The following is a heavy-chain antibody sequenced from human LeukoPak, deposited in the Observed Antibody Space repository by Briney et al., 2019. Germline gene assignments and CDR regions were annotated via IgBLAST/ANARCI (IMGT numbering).Heavy chain of an antibody. V-gene: IGHV3-30*04. CDR3: ARDGTRYSSGWSPDFDY. Sequence: GGSLRLSCAASGFTFSSYAMHWIRQAPGKGLEWVAVISYDGSNKYYADSVKGRFTISRDNSKNTLYLQMNSLRAEDTAVYYCARDGTRYSSGWSPDFDYWGQGTLVTVSS. J-gene: IGHJ4*02. D-gene: IGHD6-19*01. CDR2: ISYDGSNK. CDR1: GFTFSSYA.